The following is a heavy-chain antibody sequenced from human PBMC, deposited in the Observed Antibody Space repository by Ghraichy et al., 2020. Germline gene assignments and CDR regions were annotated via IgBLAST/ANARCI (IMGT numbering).Heavy chain of an antibody. D-gene: IGHD2-21*02. CDR1: GFTLSSYA. Sequence: LSLTCAASGFTLSSYAMSWVRQAPGKGLEWVSGISGSGGSTHYADSGKGRFTISRDNSKNTRYIQMNILRAEDTAVYYCARRSCGVDCHSILDYLDYWGQGTLVTVSS. V-gene: IGHV3-23*01. CDR2: ISGSGGST. CDR3: ARRSCGVDCHSILDYLDY. J-gene: IGHJ4*02.